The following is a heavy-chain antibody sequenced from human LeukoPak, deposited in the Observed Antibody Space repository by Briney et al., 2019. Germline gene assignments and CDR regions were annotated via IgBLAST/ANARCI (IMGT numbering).Heavy chain of an antibody. V-gene: IGHV3-23*01. CDR1: GFTFNHYA. CDR3: ATDSCLSPRYCNNRTDY. J-gene: IGHJ4*02. D-gene: IGHD1-14*01. Sequence: PGGSLRLSCAASGFTFNHYAMNWVRQAPGKGLEWVSGITGNGGSTYYADFVKGRFTISRDTSKNTLYLQMNSLRAEDTAVYYCATDSCLSPRYCNNRTDYWGQGTLVIVSS. CDR2: ITGNGGST.